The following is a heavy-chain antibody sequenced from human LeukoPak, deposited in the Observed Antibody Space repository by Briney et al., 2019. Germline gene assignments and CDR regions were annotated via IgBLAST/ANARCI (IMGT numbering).Heavy chain of an antibody. J-gene: IGHJ4*02. CDR2: INPRDSDT. D-gene: IGHD4-23*01. CDR1: GYSFTNSW. Sequence: GESLKSSCKGSGYSFTNSWIAWVRQMPGKGREWMAMINPRDSDTRYSPSFQGQVTISVDKSVSTTFLQWNSLRASDTAMYYCARERWGNLDYWGQGALVTVSS. CDR3: ARERWGNLDY. V-gene: IGHV5-51*01.